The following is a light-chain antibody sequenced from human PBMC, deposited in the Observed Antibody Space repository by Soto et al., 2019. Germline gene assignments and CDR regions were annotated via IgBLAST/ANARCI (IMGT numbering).Light chain of an antibody. V-gene: IGKV3-15*01. Sequence: EIVMTQSPATLSVSPGERATLSCRASQSVSSNLAWYQQKLGQAPRLLIYGASTRATGIPARFSGSGPGTEFTLTISSLQSEDFAVYYCQQYNNWLTFGGGTKVEIK. CDR2: GAS. J-gene: IGKJ4*01. CDR3: QQYNNWLT. CDR1: QSVSSN.